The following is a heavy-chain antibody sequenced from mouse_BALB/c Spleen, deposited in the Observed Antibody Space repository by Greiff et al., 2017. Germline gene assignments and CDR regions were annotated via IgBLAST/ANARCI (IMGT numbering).Heavy chain of an antibody. J-gene: IGHJ2*01. V-gene: IGHV1-5*01. CDR1: GYSFTSYW. CDR3: TREGILGLLYYFDY. CDR2: IYPGNSDT. Sequence: VHVKQSGTVLARPGASVKMSCKASGYSFTSYWMHWVKQRPGQGLEWIGAIYPGNSDTSYNQKFKGKAKLTAVTSASTAYMELSSLTNEDSAVYYCTREGILGLLYYFDYWGQGTTLTVSS. D-gene: IGHD2-3*01.